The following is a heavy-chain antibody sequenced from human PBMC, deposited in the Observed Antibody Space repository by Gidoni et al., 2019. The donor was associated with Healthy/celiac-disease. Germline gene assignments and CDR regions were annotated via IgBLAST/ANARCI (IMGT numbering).Heavy chain of an antibody. CDR1: GRPFRSFS. Sequence: QVQLVQSGAEVKKPGSSVKVPCTASGRPFRSFSISWLRQAPGQGLEWMGGIIPIFGTANYAQKFQGRVTITADESTSTAYMELSSLRSEDTAVYYCARDGYNYVGSGSAWFDPWGQGTLVTVSS. J-gene: IGHJ5*02. CDR3: ARDGYNYVGSGSAWFDP. D-gene: IGHD5-12*01. CDR2: IIPIFGTA. V-gene: IGHV1-69*01.